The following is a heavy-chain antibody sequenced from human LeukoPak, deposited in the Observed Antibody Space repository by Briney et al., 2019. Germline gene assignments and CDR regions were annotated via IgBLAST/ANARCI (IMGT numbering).Heavy chain of an antibody. Sequence: SETLSLTCTVSGGSIRNYYLNWIRQPPGKGLEWIGYTSDSGNTDYKPSLKSRVSISVDTSKNQFSLKLTSATAADTAVYYCARWYSHDRYFDYWGQGALVTVSS. J-gene: IGHJ4*02. CDR1: GGSIRNYY. V-gene: IGHV4-59*01. D-gene: IGHD6-13*01. CDR2: TSDSGNT. CDR3: ARWYSHDRYFDY.